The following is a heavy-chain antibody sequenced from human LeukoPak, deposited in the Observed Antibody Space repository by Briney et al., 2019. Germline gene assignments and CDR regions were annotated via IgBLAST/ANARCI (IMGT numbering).Heavy chain of an antibody. D-gene: IGHD3-22*01. J-gene: IGHJ6*03. CDR2: ISSSSRYI. Sequence: GGSLRLSRAASGFTYSSYSMNWVRQAPGKGLEWVSSISSSSRYIYYADSVKGRFTISRDNAKNSLYLQMNSLRAEDTAVYYCARATSITMIVVVRGYYYYYMDVWGKGTTVTVSS. V-gene: IGHV3-21*01. CDR3: ARATSITMIVVVRGYYYYYMDV. CDR1: GFTYSSYS.